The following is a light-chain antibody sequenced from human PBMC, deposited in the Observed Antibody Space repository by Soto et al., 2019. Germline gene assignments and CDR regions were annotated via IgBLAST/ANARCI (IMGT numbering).Light chain of an antibody. Sequence: QSVLTQPPSVSGAPGQRVTISCTGSSSNIGAGYDVHWYQQLPGTAPKLLIYGNSNRPSGVPDRFSGSKSGTSASLAITGLQAEAEADYYCQSYDSSPRGYVFGTGTKVTVL. CDR1: SSNIGAGYD. J-gene: IGLJ1*01. V-gene: IGLV1-40*01. CDR2: GNS. CDR3: QSYDSSPRGYV.